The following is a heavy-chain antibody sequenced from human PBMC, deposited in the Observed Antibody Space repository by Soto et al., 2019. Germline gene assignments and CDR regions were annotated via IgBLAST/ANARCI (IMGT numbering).Heavy chain of an antibody. CDR3: ARGGSTDFYGLLDL. V-gene: IGHV3-74*01. CDR2: VNGDGSST. Sequence: EVQLVESGGASVQPGGSLRLSCAASGFSLSKYWMHWVRQAPGKGLEWVSRVNGDGSSTTYADSVSGRFIISRDNAKNTVFLPMSSLRADETARYYCARGGSTDFYGLLDLWGQGTQVIVSS. CDR1: GFSLSKYW. J-gene: IGHJ5*02. D-gene: IGHD3-16*01.